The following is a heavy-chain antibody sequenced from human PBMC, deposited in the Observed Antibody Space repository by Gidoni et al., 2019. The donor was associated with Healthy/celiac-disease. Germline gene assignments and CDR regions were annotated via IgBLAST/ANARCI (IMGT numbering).Heavy chain of an antibody. D-gene: IGHD6-19*01. CDR2: SYYSGST. CDR1: GGSLSSSSSY. CDR3: ARDSGIAVAGGGWPSHYFDY. J-gene: IGHJ4*02. Sequence: QLQLQESGPGLVQPSETLSLTCTVSGGSLSSSSSYWGWNRQPPGKGLEWIGSSYYSGSTYYNPSLKSRVTISVDTSKNQFSLKLSSVTAADTAVYYCARDSGIAVAGGGWPSHYFDYWGQGTLVTVSS. V-gene: IGHV4-39*07.